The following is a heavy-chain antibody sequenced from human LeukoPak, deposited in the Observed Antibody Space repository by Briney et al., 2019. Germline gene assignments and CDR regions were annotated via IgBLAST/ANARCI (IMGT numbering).Heavy chain of an antibody. CDR3: ARAAARPGLMDS. V-gene: IGHV3-21*05. J-gene: IGHJ4*02. D-gene: IGHD6-6*01. CDR2: INTNSSDI. Sequence: GGSLRLSCAASGFIFSRYAMNWIRQAPGKGLEWVSYINTNSSDIHYADSVKGRFTISRDNARNTLYLQLSSLRAEDSAVYYCARAAARPGLMDSWGRGALVTVCS. CDR1: GFIFSRYA.